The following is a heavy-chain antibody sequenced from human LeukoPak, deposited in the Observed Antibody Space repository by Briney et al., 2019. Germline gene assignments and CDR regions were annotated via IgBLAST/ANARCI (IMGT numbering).Heavy chain of an antibody. CDR2: IWYDGSNK. Sequence: GRSLRLSCAASGYTFSSYAMHWVRQAPGKGLEWVAVIWYDGSNKYYADSVKGRFTISRDHSKNTLYLQMKSLRAEDTAVYYCARELEIAVSGTLGYWGQGTLVTVSS. CDR3: ARELEIAVSGTLGY. J-gene: IGHJ4*02. D-gene: IGHD6-19*01. V-gene: IGHV3-33*01. CDR1: GYTFSSYA.